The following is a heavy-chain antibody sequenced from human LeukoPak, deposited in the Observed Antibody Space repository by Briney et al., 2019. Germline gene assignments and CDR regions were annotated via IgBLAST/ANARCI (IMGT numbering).Heavy chain of an antibody. Sequence: PGGSLRLSCAASGFSFGSYGMHWVRQAPGKGLGWVAVISSDGTNKYYADSVKGRFTISRDNSKNTLYLQMNSLRAEDTAVYYCAKPTGTTNLRLSYDAFHIWGQGTMVTVSS. D-gene: IGHD1-7*01. V-gene: IGHV3-30*18. J-gene: IGHJ3*02. CDR2: ISSDGTNK. CDR1: GFSFGSYG. CDR3: AKPTGTTNLRLSYDAFHI.